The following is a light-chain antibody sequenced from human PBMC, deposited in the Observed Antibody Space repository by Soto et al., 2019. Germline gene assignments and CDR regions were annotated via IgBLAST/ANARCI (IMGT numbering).Light chain of an antibody. CDR2: GNT. J-gene: IGLJ3*02. CDR3: QAYDNSLGVSVL. CDR1: RSNIGAGYD. Sequence: QSVLTQPPSVSGAPGQRVTISCTGSRSNIGAGYDVHWYQQFPGTAPKLLIYGNTNRPSGVPDRFSGSKSGTSASLAITGLQAEDEADYYCQAYDNSLGVSVLFGGGTKVTVL. V-gene: IGLV1-40*01.